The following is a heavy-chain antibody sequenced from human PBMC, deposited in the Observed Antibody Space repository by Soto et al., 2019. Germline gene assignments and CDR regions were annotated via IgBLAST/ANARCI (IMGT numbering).Heavy chain of an antibody. Sequence: GGSLRLSYAASGFTFSTYSMNWVRQAPGKGLEWVSYISSSSSTIFYTDSVRGRFTVSRDNSKNTLYLQMNSLRIEDAAVYYCAKFPPLSVETSPLDLYGMDVWAQGTTVTVSS. D-gene: IGHD1-1*01. V-gene: IGHV3-48*01. CDR2: ISSSSSTI. CDR1: GFTFSTYS. CDR3: AKFPPLSVETSPLDLYGMDV. J-gene: IGHJ6*02.